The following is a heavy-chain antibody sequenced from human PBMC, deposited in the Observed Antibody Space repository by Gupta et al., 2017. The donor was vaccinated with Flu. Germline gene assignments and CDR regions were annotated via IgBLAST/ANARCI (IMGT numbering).Heavy chain of an antibody. Sequence: FTRHWIGWVRQMPGKGLEWMGIIFPGDSDTRYSPSFQGQVTISADKSISTAYLQWSSLKASDPAMYYCASFGVLRGRSHNVMYVWGQWTPV. D-gene: IGHD3-3*01. V-gene: IGHV5-51*01. J-gene: IGHJ6*02. CDR2: IFPGDSDT. CDR3: ASFGVLRGRSHNVMYV. CDR1: FTRHW.